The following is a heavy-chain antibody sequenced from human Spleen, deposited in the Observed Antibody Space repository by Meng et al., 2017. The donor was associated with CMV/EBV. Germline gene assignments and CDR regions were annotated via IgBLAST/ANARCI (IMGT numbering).Heavy chain of an antibody. J-gene: IGHJ5*02. D-gene: IGHD1-14*01. Sequence: SETLSLTCTVSSGFKSSYYWSWIRQLPGKGLEWIGYIYYGGSTHYNPSLKSRVTILGDTSKKQFALKLTSVTAADTAVYYCAQSRGNNPFQAWVQGTLVTVSS. CDR1: SGFKSSYY. CDR3: AQSRGNNPFQA. V-gene: IGHV4-59*01. CDR2: IYYGGST.